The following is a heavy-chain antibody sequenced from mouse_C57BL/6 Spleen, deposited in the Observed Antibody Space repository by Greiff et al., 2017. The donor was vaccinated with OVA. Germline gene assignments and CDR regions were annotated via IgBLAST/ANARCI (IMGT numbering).Heavy chain of an antibody. Sequence: EVKLVESGPGLVKPSQSLSLTCSVTGYSITSGYYWNWIRQFPGNKLEWMGYISYDGSNNYTPSLNNRISITRDTSKNQFFLKLNSVTTYDTATYYGARERSTMITTGDYFDYWGQGTTLTVSS. CDR2: ISYDGSN. CDR3: ARERSTMITTGDYFDY. J-gene: IGHJ2*01. CDR1: GYSITSGYY. V-gene: IGHV3-6*01. D-gene: IGHD2-4*01.